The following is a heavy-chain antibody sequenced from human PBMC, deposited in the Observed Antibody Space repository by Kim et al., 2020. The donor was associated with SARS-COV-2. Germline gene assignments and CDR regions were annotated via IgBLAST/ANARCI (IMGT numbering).Heavy chain of an antibody. V-gene: IGHV4-59*08. CDR3: ARHGPICASEYYFDY. Sequence: PPIKSRVTRSEDASKNQFSLKLSSVTAADTAVYYCARHGPICASEYYFDYWGQGTLVTVSS. D-gene: IGHD3-3*01. J-gene: IGHJ4*02.